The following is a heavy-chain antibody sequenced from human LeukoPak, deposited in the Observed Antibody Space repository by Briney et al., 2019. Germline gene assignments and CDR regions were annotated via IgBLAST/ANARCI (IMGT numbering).Heavy chain of an antibody. CDR1: GGTFNSYT. Sequence: GASVKVSCKASGGTFNSYTISWVRQAPGQGLEWMGRIIPILGIANYAQKFQGRVTITADKSTSTAYMELSSLRSEDTAVYYCARAGYSSSPDAFDIWGQGTMVTVSS. D-gene: IGHD6-13*01. CDR2: IIPILGIA. J-gene: IGHJ3*02. V-gene: IGHV1-69*02. CDR3: ARAGYSSSPDAFDI.